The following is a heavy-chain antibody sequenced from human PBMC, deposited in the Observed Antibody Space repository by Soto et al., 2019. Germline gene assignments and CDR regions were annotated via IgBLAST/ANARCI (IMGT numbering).Heavy chain of an antibody. Sequence: GGSLRLSCAASGFLFTSHWMTWVRQAPGKGLEWVANIHQDGNERYYADSVKGRFTISRDNTRDTLFLQMNYLSAEDTAVYYCARDGSVLYYDPSGYRAYFFDLWGQGTLVTVSS. V-gene: IGHV3-7*01. CDR1: GFLFTSHW. CDR2: IHQDGNER. J-gene: IGHJ4*02. D-gene: IGHD3-22*01. CDR3: ARDGSVLYYDPSGYRAYFFDL.